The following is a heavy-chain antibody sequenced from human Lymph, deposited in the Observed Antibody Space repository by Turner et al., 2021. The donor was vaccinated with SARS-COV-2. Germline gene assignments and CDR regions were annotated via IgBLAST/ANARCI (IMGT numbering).Heavy chain of an antibody. CDR3: AKDAGYCIAVAAGGHFFDN. CDR1: ALPLTSFA. J-gene: IGHJ4*02. V-gene: IGHV3-23*01. Sequence: EVQLLESGGGLVQPGGSLRPSCSASALPLTSFAMTWVPQAPRKGLEWVSALSGYGTNTYYADAVKDRFTIARDNSKNTLYLEMNSLRVEDTAVYYCAKDAGYCIAVAAGGHFFDNWGQGTLVTVSS. CDR2: LSGYGTNT. D-gene: IGHD6-19*01.